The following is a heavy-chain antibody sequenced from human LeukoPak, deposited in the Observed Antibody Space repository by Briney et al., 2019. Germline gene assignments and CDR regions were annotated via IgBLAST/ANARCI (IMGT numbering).Heavy chain of an antibody. CDR1: GFTFSSYE. J-gene: IGHJ4*02. CDR2: ISSSGSTI. D-gene: IGHD3-22*01. Sequence: GGSLRLSCAASGFTFSSYEMNWVRQAPGKGLEWVSYISSSGSTIYYADSVKGRFTISRDNSKNTLSLQMNSLRAEDTAVYYCAKDRSRPGEYDSSGYPEYYFDYWGQGTLVTVSS. CDR3: AKDRSRPGEYDSSGYPEYYFDY. V-gene: IGHV3-48*03.